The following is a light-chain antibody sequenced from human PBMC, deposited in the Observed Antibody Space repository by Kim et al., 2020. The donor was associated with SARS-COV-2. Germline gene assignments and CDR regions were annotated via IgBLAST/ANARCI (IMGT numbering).Light chain of an antibody. CDR3: QQRITWPKT. CDR1: QSVKNY. V-gene: IGKV3-11*01. CDR2: DTS. Sequence: EIVLTQSPATLSLSPGERATLSCRASQSVKNYLAWYQQKPGQAPRLLIYDTSKRATGTPARFSGGGSGTDFTLTISSLEPEDFAVYYCQQRITWPKTFGGGTKVDIK. J-gene: IGKJ4*01.